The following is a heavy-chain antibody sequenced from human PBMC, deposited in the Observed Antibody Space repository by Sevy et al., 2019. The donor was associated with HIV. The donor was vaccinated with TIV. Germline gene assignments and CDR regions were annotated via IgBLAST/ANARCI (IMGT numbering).Heavy chain of an antibody. V-gene: IGHV3-23*01. CDR2: MSGSGAFT. J-gene: IGHJ6*02. CDR1: GFTFSPYG. CDR3: ARLGGYEDTYYYYAMDV. Sequence: GGSLRLSCAASGFTFSPYGMTWVRQAPGKGLEWVSSMSGSGAFTHYATSVKGRYTISRDNSKYTVYLQMNSLRAEDTAVYYCARLGGYEDTYYYYAMDVWGQGTTVTVSS. D-gene: IGHD5-12*01.